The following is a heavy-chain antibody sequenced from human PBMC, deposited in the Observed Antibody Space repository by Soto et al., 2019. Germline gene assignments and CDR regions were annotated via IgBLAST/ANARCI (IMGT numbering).Heavy chain of an antibody. CDR1: GGSISSGDYY. J-gene: IGHJ6*02. D-gene: IGHD4-17*01. CDR3: ARLGPTTVPTSYFTGNYNGMDV. CDR2: IYYSGST. Sequence: QVQLQESGPGLVKPSQTLSLTCTVSGGSISSGDYYWSWIRQPPGKGLEWIGYIYYSGSTHYNPSLRSRLTISVDTSTNQFSRKLSSVTAADTAVYCCARLGPTTVPTSYFTGNYNGMDVWGQGTTVAVSS. V-gene: IGHV4-30-4*01.